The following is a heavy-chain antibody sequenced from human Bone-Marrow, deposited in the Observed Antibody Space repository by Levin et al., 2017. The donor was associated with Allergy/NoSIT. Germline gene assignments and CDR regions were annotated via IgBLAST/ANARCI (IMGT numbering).Heavy chain of an antibody. V-gene: IGHV3-30-3*01. CDR2: ISYDGVIK. CDR3: ARGNAVNYVYYGMDV. Sequence: PGGSLRLSCAASGFTFSSYAIHWVRQAPGKGLGWVAVISYDGVIKYYADSVKGRFTISRDNSKNTLDLQMNSLRTEDTAVYYCARGNAVNYVYYGMDVWGQGTTVTVSS. CDR1: GFTFSSYA. D-gene: IGHD4-17*01. J-gene: IGHJ6*02.